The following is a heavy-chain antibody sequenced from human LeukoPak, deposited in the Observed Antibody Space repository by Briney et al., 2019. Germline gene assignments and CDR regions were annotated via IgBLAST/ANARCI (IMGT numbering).Heavy chain of an antibody. V-gene: IGHV3-11*01. CDR1: GFTFSDYY. CDR2: ISGSGSTI. Sequence: PGGSLRLSCAASGFTFSDYYMSWIRQAPGKGLEGVSYISGSGSTIYYADSVKGRLTISRDNAKNSLYLQMNSLRAEDTAVYYCARVAGDGDWYFDLWGRGTLVTVSS. CDR3: ARVAGDGDWYFDL. J-gene: IGHJ2*01. D-gene: IGHD6-19*01.